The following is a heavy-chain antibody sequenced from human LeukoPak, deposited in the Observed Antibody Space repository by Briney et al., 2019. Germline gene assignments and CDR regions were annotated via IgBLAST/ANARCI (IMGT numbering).Heavy chain of an antibody. CDR2: ISWNSGSI. D-gene: IGHD3-10*01. J-gene: IGHJ4*02. V-gene: IGHV3-9*03. CDR1: GFTFDDYA. CDR3: ARAGSNPHLDY. Sequence: GGSLRLSCAASGFTFDDYAMHWVRQAPGKGLEWVSGISWNSGSIGYADSVKGRFTISRDNAKNSLYLQMNSLRAEDMALYYCARAGSNPHLDYWGQGTLVTVSS.